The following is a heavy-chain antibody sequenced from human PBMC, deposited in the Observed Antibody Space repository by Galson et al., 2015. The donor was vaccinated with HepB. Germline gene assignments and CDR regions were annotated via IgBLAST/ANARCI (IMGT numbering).Heavy chain of an antibody. CDR1: GFTFGDYA. V-gene: IGHV3-49*04. D-gene: IGHD4-17*01. J-gene: IGHJ6*02. CDR3: TRDRDYGDYVFYYYYGMDV. CDR2: IRSKAYGGTT. Sequence: SLRLSCAASGFTFGDYAMSWVRQAPGKGLEWVGFIRSKAYGGTTEYAASVKGRFTISRDDSKSIAYLQMNSLKTEDTAVYYCTRDRDYGDYVFYYYYGMDVWGQGTTVTVSS.